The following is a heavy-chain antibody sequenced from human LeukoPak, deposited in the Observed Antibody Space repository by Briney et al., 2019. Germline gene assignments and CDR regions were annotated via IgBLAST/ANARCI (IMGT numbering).Heavy chain of an antibody. CDR1: GFTFSSYS. V-gene: IGHV3-21*01. CDR3: ARSNGDYEYNWFDP. D-gene: IGHD4-17*01. Sequence: GGSLRLSCAASGFTFSSYSMRWVRQAPGKGLEWVSSISSSSSYIYYADSVKGRFTISRDNAKNSLYLQMNSLRAEDTAVYYCARSNGDYEYNWFDPWGQGTLVTVSS. CDR2: ISSSSSYI. J-gene: IGHJ5*02.